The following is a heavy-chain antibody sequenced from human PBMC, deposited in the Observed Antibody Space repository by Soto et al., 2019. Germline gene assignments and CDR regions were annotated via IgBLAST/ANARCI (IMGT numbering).Heavy chain of an antibody. D-gene: IGHD6-13*01. CDR2: INSDGSST. CDR3: ARGYSSSWYGMDV. Sequence: EVQLVESGGGLVQPGGSLRLSCAASGFMFSSYWMHWVRQAPGKGLVWVSRINSDGSSTTYADSVKGRFTISRDNAKNTLYLQMNSLGAEDMAVYYCARGYSSSWYGMDVWGQGTTVTVSS. CDR1: GFMFSSYW. V-gene: IGHV3-74*01. J-gene: IGHJ6*02.